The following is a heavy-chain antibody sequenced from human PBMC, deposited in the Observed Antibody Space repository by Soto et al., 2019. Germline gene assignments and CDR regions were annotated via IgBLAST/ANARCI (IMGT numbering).Heavy chain of an antibody. D-gene: IGHD2-15*01. CDR2: ISGSGDVI. J-gene: IGHJ4*02. Sequence: QVQLVESGGGLVKPGGSLRLSCAASAFKFSDYYMSCVRQAPGKGLEWVVYISGSGDVIYYADSVKGRFTISRDNDKKSVHLQMDTLRAEDTALYYCARAPDCGEGSCYRHFDLWGQGTRVAVSS. V-gene: IGHV3-11*01. CDR1: AFKFSDYY. CDR3: ARAPDCGEGSCYRHFDL.